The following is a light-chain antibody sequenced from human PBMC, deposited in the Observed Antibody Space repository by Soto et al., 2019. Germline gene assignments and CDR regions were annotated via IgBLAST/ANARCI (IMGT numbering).Light chain of an antibody. Sequence: EIVMTQSPATLSVSPGERATLSCRASQSVYSNLAWYKQKPGQAPRLLIYGASTRATGIPARFSGSGSGTDFTLTISSLQSEDFAVYYGQQYNNWPPYTCGKGTKLEIK. V-gene: IGKV3-15*01. J-gene: IGKJ2*01. CDR3: QQYNNWPPYT. CDR2: GAS. CDR1: QSVYSN.